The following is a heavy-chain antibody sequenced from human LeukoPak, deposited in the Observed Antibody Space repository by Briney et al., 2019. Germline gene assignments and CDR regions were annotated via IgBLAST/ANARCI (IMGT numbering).Heavy chain of an antibody. J-gene: IGHJ6*02. CDR1: GYTFASYA. Sequence: PGASVKVSCKASGYTFASYAISWVRHAPGQGLEWMGGVIPIFGTANYAQQFQGRVTITADESTSTAYMELSSLRSEDTAVYYCARDHVKIAAALLSKVLSGGAPYYYYYGMDVWGQGTTVTVSS. CDR3: ARDHVKIAAALLSKVLSGGAPYYYYYGMDV. V-gene: IGHV1-69*13. D-gene: IGHD6-13*01. CDR2: VIPIFGTA.